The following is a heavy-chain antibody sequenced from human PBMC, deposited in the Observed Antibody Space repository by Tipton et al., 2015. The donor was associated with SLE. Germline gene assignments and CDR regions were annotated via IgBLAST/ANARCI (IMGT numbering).Heavy chain of an antibody. V-gene: IGHV3-64*01. Sequence: SLRLSCAASGFTFSSYAMHWVRQAPGKGLEYVSAISSNGGSTYYANSVKGRFTISRDNSKNTLYLQMNSLRAEDTAVYYCAKDRYSSSWYFYFDYWGQGTLVTVSS. CDR1: GFTFSSYA. J-gene: IGHJ4*02. CDR3: AKDRYSSSWYFYFDY. D-gene: IGHD6-13*01. CDR2: ISSNGGST.